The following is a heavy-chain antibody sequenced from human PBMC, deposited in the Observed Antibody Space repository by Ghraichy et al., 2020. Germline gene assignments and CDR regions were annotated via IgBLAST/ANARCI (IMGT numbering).Heavy chain of an antibody. CDR1: GFTFSDYY. CDR3: ARDLYYYDSSGYFGDYYYYYGIDV. CDR2: ISSSGSTI. Sequence: GGSLRLSCAASGFTFSDYYMSWIRQAPGKGLEWVSYISSSGSTIYYADSVKGRFTISRDNAKNSLYLQMNSLRAEDMAVYYCARDLYYYDSSGYFGDYYYYYGIDVWGQGTTVTVSS. J-gene: IGHJ6*02. D-gene: IGHD3-22*01. V-gene: IGHV3-11*01.